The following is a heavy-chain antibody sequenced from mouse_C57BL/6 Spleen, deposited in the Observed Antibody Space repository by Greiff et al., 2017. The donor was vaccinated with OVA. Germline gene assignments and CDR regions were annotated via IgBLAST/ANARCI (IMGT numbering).Heavy chain of an antibody. CDR2: IDPETGGT. CDR3: TRPPRNYGRDWYFDV. Sequence: QVQLQQSGAELVRPGASVTLSCKASGYTFTDYEMHWVKQTPVHGLEWIGAIDPETGGTAYNQKFKGKAILTADKSSSTAYMELRSLTSEDSAVYYCTRPPRNYGRDWYFDVWGTGTTVTVSS. V-gene: IGHV1-15*01. D-gene: IGHD2-1*01. CDR1: GYTFTDYE. J-gene: IGHJ1*03.